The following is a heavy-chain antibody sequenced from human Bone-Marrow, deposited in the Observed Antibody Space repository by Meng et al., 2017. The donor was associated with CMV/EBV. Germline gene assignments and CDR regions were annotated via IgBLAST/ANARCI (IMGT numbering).Heavy chain of an antibody. D-gene: IGHD3-3*01. CDR2: IKQEGSEK. V-gene: IGHV3-7*01. J-gene: IGHJ3*02. CDR1: VLSFSSYW. CDR3: ARGDFWSGDYTDAFDI. Sequence: GESLKISCAASVLSFSSYWMSWVSQAPGKGLEWVANIKQEGSEKFYVDSVKGRFTIARDNAKNSLYLQMSSLRAEETAVYYCARGDFWSGDYTDAFDIWGQATMVTVSS.